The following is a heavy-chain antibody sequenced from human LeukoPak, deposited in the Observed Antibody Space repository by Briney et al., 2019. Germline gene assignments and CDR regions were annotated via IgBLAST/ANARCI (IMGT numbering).Heavy chain of an antibody. CDR3: AKSYYYYYMDV. J-gene: IGHJ6*03. CDR2: ISWNSGSI. V-gene: IGHV3-9*01. Sequence: GRSLRLSCAASGFTFDDYAMHWVRQAPGKGLEWVSGISWNSGSIGYADSVKGRFTISRDNAKNSLYLQMNSLRAEDTALHYCAKSYYYYYMDVWGKGTTVTVSS. CDR1: GFTFDDYA.